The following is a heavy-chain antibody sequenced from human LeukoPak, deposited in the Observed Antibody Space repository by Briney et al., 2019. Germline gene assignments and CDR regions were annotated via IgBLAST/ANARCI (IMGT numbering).Heavy chain of an antibody. Sequence: GGSLRLSCAASGFTFSSYAMSWVRQAPGKGLEWVSAISGSGGSTYYADSVKGRLTISRDNSKNTLYLQMNSLRAEDTAVYYCAKDRVYGSGSRDAFDIWGQGTMVTVSS. CDR2: ISGSGGST. J-gene: IGHJ3*02. CDR1: GFTFSSYA. D-gene: IGHD3-10*01. V-gene: IGHV3-23*01. CDR3: AKDRVYGSGSRDAFDI.